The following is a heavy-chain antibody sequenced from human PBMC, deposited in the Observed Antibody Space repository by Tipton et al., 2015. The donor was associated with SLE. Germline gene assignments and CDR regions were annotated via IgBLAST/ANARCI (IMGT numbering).Heavy chain of an antibody. CDR2: IYRSGST. V-gene: IGHV4-39*07. CDR3: ARDLPPGISVADFGGWFDP. J-gene: IGHJ5*02. Sequence: TLSLTCTVSGGSINTGGYYWGWIRQPPGKGLEWIGSIYRSGSTYYNPSLKSRVTISVDTSKNQFSLKLSSVTAADTAVYYCARDLPPGISVADFGGWFDPWGQGTLVTVSS. CDR1: GGSINTGGYY. D-gene: IGHD6-19*01.